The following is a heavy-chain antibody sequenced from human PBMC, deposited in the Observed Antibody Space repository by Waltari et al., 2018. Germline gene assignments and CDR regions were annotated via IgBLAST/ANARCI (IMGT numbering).Heavy chain of an antibody. J-gene: IGHJ4*02. V-gene: IGHV4-4*02. D-gene: IGHD6-19*01. CDR1: GGSFSRNDW. CDR3: ARGFAGWPFDY. Sequence: QVQLKESGPGLVKPSETLSLACDVSGGSFSRNDWWSWVRQPPGKGLEWIGEVHHSGSTKYNPSLNSRVVMSVDTSKNQISLTMKSVTAADTAVYYCARGFAGWPFDYWGPGTLVIVAS. CDR2: VHHSGST.